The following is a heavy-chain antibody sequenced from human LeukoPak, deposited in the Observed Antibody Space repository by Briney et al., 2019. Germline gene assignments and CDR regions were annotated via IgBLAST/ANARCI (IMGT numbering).Heavy chain of an antibody. CDR2: ISGRGGGT. J-gene: IGHJ5*02. V-gene: IGHV3-23*01. CDR1: GFTFSNYA. CDR3: VKGSIFGVPNNWFDP. D-gene: IGHD3-3*01. Sequence: GGSLRLSRAASGFTFSNYAMSWVRQAPGKGLEWVSGISGRGGGTNYADSVKGRFTVSRDNSMNTLYLQMNSLRAEDTAVYYCVKGSIFGVPNNWFDPWGQGTLVTVSS.